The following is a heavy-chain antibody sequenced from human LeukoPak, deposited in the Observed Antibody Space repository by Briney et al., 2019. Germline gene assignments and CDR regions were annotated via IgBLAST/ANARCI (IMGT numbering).Heavy chain of an antibody. CDR1: DYSISSGYY. CDR3: ARDTRTAQGFDY. V-gene: IGHV4-38-2*02. CDR2: IFQSGHT. D-gene: IGHD2-15*01. J-gene: IGHJ4*02. Sequence: SETLSLTCTVSDYSISSGYYWGWIRQPPGKGLEWAGSIFQSGHTYYSPSLKSRVTISVDTSNNRFSLSLSAVTAADTAIYYCARDTRTAQGFDYWGQGILVTVSS.